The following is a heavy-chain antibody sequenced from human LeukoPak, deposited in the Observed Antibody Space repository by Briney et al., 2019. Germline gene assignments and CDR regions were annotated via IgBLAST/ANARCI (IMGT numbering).Heavy chain of an antibody. D-gene: IGHD2-2*02. J-gene: IGHJ5*02. CDR1: GGSFSDYY. CDR3: ARHPAAKPSGWFDP. CDR2: IYYSGST. Sequence: SETLSLTCAVYGGSFSDYYWNWIRQPPGKGLEWIGSIYYSGSTYYNPSLKSRVTISVDTSKNQFSLKLSSVTAADTAVYYCARHPAAKPSGWFDPWGQGTLVTVSS. V-gene: IGHV4-34*01.